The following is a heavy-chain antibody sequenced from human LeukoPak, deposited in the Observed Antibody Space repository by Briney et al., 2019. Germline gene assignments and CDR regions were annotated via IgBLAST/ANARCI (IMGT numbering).Heavy chain of an antibody. V-gene: IGHV1-2*02. CDR3: ARDLGRIDYSSGSYPYGWFDP. CDR1: GYTFTGYY. J-gene: IGHJ5*02. D-gene: IGHD3-10*01. CDR2: INPNSGGT. Sequence: GASVKVSCKASGYTFTGYYMHWVRQAPGQGLEWMGWINPNSGGTNYAQKFQGRVTMTRDTSISTAYMELSRLRSDDTAVYYCARDLGRIDYSSGSYPYGWFDPWGQGTLVTVSS.